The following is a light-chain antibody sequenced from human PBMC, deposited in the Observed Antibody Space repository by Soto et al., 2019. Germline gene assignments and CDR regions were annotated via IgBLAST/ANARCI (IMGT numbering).Light chain of an antibody. Sequence: IQMTQSPSSLSASVGDRVTITCQASQDITNYLIWYQQKPGKDPKLLIYDASSLGTGVSSRFSGSGSGTHFTLTISSLQPEDIATYYCQQFDSVPCTFGQGTKLEIK. CDR1: QDITNY. CDR3: QQFDSVPCT. J-gene: IGKJ2*02. V-gene: IGKV1-33*01. CDR2: DAS.